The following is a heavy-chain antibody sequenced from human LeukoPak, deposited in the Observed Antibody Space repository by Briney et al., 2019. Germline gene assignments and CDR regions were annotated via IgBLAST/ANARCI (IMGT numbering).Heavy chain of an antibody. CDR2: ISPSGGST. CDR3: ARDNSVRDEAWWFNH. J-gene: IGHJ5*02. V-gene: IGHV1-46*01. Sequence: GASVTVSFKAFGYTFTSNYMHWVRQAPGQGPEWMGVISPSGGSTTYAQKFQGRVTLTRDMSTSTDYLELSSLRSEDKAVYYCARDNSVRDEAWWFNHWGQGTLVTVSS. D-gene: IGHD5-24*01. CDR1: GYTFTSNY.